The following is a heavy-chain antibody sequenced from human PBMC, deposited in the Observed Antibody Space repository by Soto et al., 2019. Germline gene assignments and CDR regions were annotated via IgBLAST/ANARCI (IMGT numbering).Heavy chain of an antibody. Sequence: GGSLRLSCAASGFTFSSYAMSWVRQAPGKGLEWVSAISGSGGSTYSPSFQGQVTISADRSINTAYLQWSSLKASDTAMYYCTRDLDYGGNSEALDIWGQGTLVTVSS. CDR1: GFTFSSYA. CDR3: TRDLDYGGNSEALDI. J-gene: IGHJ3*02. CDR2: ISGSGGST. D-gene: IGHD4-17*01. V-gene: IGHV3-23*01.